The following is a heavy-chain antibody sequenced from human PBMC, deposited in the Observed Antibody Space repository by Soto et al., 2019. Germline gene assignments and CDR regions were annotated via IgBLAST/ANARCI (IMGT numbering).Heavy chain of an antibody. V-gene: IGHV3-30*18. CDR2: ISYDGSNK. D-gene: IGHD4-17*01. CDR1: GFTFSSYD. Sequence: GGSLRLSCAASGFTFSSYDMHWVRQAPGKGLEWVAVISYDGSNKYYADSVKGRFTISRDNSKNTLYLQMNSLRAEDTAVYYCAKDLISTTVIRSPRYYYYGMDVWGQGTTVTVSS. CDR3: AKDLISTTVIRSPRYYYYGMDV. J-gene: IGHJ6*02.